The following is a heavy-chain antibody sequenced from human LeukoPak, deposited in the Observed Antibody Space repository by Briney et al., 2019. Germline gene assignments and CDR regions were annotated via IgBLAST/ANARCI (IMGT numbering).Heavy chain of an antibody. V-gene: IGHV4-59*01. CDR1: GGSISSYY. Sequence: SETLSLTCTVSGGSISSYYWSWIRQPPGKGLEGIGYIYYGGSTKYNLSLKRRVTISVDTSKNQFSLKLSSVTAADTAVYYCARAFYSYGSYYYYYGMDVWGQGTTVTVSS. CDR2: IYYGGST. J-gene: IGHJ6*02. CDR3: ARAFYSYGSYYYYYGMDV. D-gene: IGHD5-18*01.